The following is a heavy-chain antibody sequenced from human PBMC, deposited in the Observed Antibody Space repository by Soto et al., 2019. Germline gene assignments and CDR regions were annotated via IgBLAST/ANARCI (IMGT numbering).Heavy chain of an antibody. J-gene: IGHJ5*02. CDR1: GGSISSGGYY. CDR3: AGIRVFGYYYGSGSPNWFDP. CDR2: IYYSGST. Sequence: SETLSLTCTVSGGSISSGGYYWSWIRQHPGKGLEWIGYIYYSGSTYYNPSLKSRVTISVDTSKNQFSLKLSSVTAADTAVYYCAGIRVFGYYYGSGSPNWFDPWGQGTLVTVSS. D-gene: IGHD3-10*01. V-gene: IGHV4-31*03.